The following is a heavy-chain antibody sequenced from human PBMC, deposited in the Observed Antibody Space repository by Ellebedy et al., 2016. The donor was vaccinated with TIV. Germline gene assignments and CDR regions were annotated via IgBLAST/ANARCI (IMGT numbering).Heavy chain of an antibody. Sequence: GESLKISXKGSGYSFTSYWIGWVRQMPGKGLEWMGIIYPGDSDTRYSPSFQGQVTISADKSISTAYLQWSSLKASDTAMYYCARQLGVGYSGYDYYYYGMDVWGQGTTVTVSS. V-gene: IGHV5-51*01. J-gene: IGHJ6*02. CDR3: ARQLGVGYSGYDYYYYGMDV. D-gene: IGHD5-12*01. CDR2: IYPGDSDT. CDR1: GYSFTSYW.